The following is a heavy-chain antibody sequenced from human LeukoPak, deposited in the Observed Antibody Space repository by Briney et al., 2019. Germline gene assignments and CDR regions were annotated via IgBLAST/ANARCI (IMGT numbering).Heavy chain of an antibody. D-gene: IGHD5-12*01. V-gene: IGHV3-30*02. CDR2: IRYDGSNK. J-gene: IGHJ4*02. Sequence: GGSLRLSCAASGFTFSSFGIHWVRQAPGKGLEWVAFIRYDGSNKYYADSVKGRFTISRDNSKNTLYLQMNSLRAEGTALYYCAKDNDSGYDFTHFDNWGQGTLVTVSS. CDR1: GFTFSSFG. CDR3: AKDNDSGYDFTHFDN.